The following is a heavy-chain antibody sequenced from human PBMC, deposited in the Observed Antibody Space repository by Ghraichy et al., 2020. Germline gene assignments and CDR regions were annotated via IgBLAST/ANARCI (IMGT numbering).Heavy chain of an antibody. CDR2: IYYSGST. V-gene: IGHV4-39*01. D-gene: IGHD6-13*01. CDR1: GGSISSSSYY. Sequence: SETLSLTCTVSGGSISSSSYYWGWIRQPPGKGLEWIGSIYYSGSTYYNPSLKSRVTISVDTSKNQFSLKLSSVTAADTAVYYCARRSTHEAGIGAALDPWGQGILVTVSS. CDR3: ARRSTHEAGIGAALDP. J-gene: IGHJ5*02.